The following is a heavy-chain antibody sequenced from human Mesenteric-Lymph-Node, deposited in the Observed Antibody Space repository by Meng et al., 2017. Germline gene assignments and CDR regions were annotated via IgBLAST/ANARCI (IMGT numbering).Heavy chain of an antibody. D-gene: IGHD4-23*01. CDR2: IYSGGST. CDR3: ARANYGGNPPDY. V-gene: IGHV3-53*01. J-gene: IGHJ4*02. Sequence: GESLKISCAASVISNCWMTWVRQAPGKGLEWVSVIYSGGSTYYADSVNGRFTISRDNSKNTLYLQMNSLRAEDTAVYYCARANYGGNPPDYWGQGTLVTVSS. CDR1: VISNCW.